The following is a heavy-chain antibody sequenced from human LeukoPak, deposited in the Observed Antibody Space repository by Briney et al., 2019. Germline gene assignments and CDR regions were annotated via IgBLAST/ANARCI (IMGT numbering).Heavy chain of an antibody. Sequence: PGGSLRLSCAASGITFSSYGMHWVRQAPGKGLEWVAGIWYDGSHKYYADSVKGRFTISRDSSKNTLYLQMNSLRAEDTAVYYCAKDRRTLAAAGKDGSGLDYFYYMDVWGKGTTVTVSS. CDR3: AKDRRTLAAAGKDGSGLDYFYYMDV. D-gene: IGHD6-13*01. CDR1: GITFSSYG. V-gene: IGHV3-33*06. J-gene: IGHJ6*03. CDR2: IWYDGSHK.